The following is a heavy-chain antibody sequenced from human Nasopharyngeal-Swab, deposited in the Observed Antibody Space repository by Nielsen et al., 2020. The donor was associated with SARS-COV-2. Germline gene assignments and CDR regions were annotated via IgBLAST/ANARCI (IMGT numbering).Heavy chain of an antibody. V-gene: IGHV4-39*01. D-gene: IGHD3-10*01. CDR3: ARQISNGMLWFGVMDAFDI. CDR2: IYYSGST. CDR1: GGSISSSSYY. Sequence: SETLSLTCTVSGGSISSSSYYWGWIRQPPGKGLEWIGSIYYSGSTYYNPSLKSRVTISVDTSKNQFSLKLSSVTAADTAVYYCARQISNGMLWFGVMDAFDIWGQGTMVTVSS. J-gene: IGHJ3*02.